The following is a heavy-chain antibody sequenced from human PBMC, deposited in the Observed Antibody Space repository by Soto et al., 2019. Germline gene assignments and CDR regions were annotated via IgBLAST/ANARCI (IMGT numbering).Heavy chain of an antibody. CDR2: IYYTGST. V-gene: IGHV4-31*03. D-gene: IGHD3-10*01. CDR3: ARDPADRGDYFDH. J-gene: IGHJ4*02. Sequence: QVQLQESGPGLVKPSQTLSLTCTVSGDSISRGGYYWSWIRQHPGKGLEWIGYIYYTGSTYYNPSLKSRVTISVDTSKNQFSLKVSSVTAADTAVYYCARDPADRGDYFDHWGQGTLVTVSS. CDR1: GDSISRGGYY.